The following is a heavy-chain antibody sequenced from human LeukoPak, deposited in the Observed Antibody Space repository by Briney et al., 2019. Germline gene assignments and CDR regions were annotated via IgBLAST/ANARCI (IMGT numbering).Heavy chain of an antibody. CDR1: GYSFSSGFY. J-gene: IGHJ3*02. V-gene: IGHV4-38-2*02. CDR3: ARANYYDTSGYSRGAFDI. D-gene: IGHD3-22*01. Sequence: SETLSFTCSVSGYSFSSGFYWGWIRQPPGKGLEWIGSIFHTGSTYYNPSLKSRVTMSVDTSKNQFSLKLSSVTAADTAFYYCARANYYDTSGYSRGAFDIWGQGTMVTVSS. CDR2: IFHTGST.